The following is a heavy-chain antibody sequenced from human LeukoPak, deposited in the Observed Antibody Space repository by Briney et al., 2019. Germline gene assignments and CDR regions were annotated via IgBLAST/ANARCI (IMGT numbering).Heavy chain of an antibody. CDR3: ARAVGAKYFDY. V-gene: IGHV1-2*02. D-gene: IGHD1-26*01. Sequence: GASVKVSCKASGYTFTGYFVHWVRQAPGQGLEWMGWINPNSGGTNYAQKFQGRVTMTRDTSISTAYMEVSRLTSDDTAVYYCARAVGAKYFDYWGQATLVTVSS. CDR2: INPNSGGT. CDR1: GYTFTGYF. J-gene: IGHJ4*02.